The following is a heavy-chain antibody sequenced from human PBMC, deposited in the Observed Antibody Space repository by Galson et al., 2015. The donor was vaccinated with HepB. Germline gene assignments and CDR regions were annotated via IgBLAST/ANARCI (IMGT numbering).Heavy chain of an antibody. CDR3: AKRDKTSRHSSGYSPSFDY. J-gene: IGHJ4*02. Sequence: SLRLSCAASGFTFSSYAMSWVRQAPGKGLEWVSAISSSGGSTYYADSVKGRFTISRDNSKSTLYLQMNSLRAEDTAVYYCAKRDKTSRHSSGYSPSFDYWGQGTLVTVSS. CDR1: GFTFSSYA. D-gene: IGHD3-22*01. V-gene: IGHV3-23*01. CDR2: ISSSGGST.